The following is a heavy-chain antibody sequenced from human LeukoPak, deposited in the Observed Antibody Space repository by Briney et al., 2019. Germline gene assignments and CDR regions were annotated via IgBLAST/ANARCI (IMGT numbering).Heavy chain of an antibody. V-gene: IGHV4-59*12. D-gene: IGHD3-10*01. CDR2: IHYSGST. Sequence: SETLSLTCTVSGGSISSYYWSWIRQPPGKGLEWIGYIHYSGSTNYNPSLKSRVTISVDTSKNQFSLKLSSVTAADTAVYYCARDGITMVREGAFDIWGQGTMVTVSS. J-gene: IGHJ3*02. CDR3: ARDGITMVREGAFDI. CDR1: GGSISSYY.